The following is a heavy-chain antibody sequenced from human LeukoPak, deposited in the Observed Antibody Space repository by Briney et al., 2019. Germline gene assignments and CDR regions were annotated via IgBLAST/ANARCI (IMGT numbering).Heavy chain of an antibody. D-gene: IGHD6-19*01. V-gene: IGHV1-18*01. J-gene: IGHJ4*02. CDR2: INLYNGNT. CDR3: ARTGGWSEFDY. CDR1: GYTFTTYG. Sequence: GASVKVSCKASGYTFTTYGMSWVRQAPGQGLQWMGWINLYNGNTNYAQKLQGRVTMTTDTSTTTAYMELRSLRSDDTAVYYCARTGGWSEFDYWGQGTLVTVSS.